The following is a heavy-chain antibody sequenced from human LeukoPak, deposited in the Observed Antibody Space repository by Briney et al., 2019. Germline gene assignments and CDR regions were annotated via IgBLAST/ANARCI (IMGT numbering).Heavy chain of an antibody. D-gene: IGHD5-24*01. CDR1: GFTFDDYA. J-gene: IGHJ4*02. CDR2: INWNSGSI. Sequence: GGSLRLSCAASGFTFDDYAMHWVRHAPGKGLEWVSGINWNSGSIGYADSVKGRFTISRDNAKNSLYLQMHSLRAEDTALYYCAKDSRDGYKGPFDYWGQGTLVTVSS. CDR3: AKDSRDGYKGPFDY. V-gene: IGHV3-9*01.